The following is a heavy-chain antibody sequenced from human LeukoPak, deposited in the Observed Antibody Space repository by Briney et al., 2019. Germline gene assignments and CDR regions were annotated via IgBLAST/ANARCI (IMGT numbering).Heavy chain of an antibody. D-gene: IGHD1-26*01. J-gene: IGHJ4*02. CDR3: ARGKYSGSYPAPFDY. V-gene: IGHV3-30-3*01. CDR2: ISYDGSNK. CDR1: GFTFSSYA. Sequence: GGSLRLSCAASGFTFSSYAMHWGRQAPGKGLEWVAVISYDGSNKYYADSVKGRFTISRDNSKNTLYLQMNSLRAEDTAVYYCARGKYSGSYPAPFDYWGQGTLVTVSS.